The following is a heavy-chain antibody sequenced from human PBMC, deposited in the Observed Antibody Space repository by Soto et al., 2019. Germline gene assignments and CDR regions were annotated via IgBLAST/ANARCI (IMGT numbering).Heavy chain of an antibody. Sequence: QDHLAQSGAEVKKPGSSVTVSCKASGGTFNSYGISWVRQAPGQGLDWMGVIIPLYGTVNYAQKFQGRVSITAAKSTSTAYMDLSSLRSADTAVYYWARVRVIRGVIPSHFGLWGQGTLVTVSS. J-gene: IGHJ4*02. V-gene: IGHV1-69*06. CDR1: GGTFNSYG. D-gene: IGHD3-10*01. CDR2: IIPLYGTV. CDR3: ARVRVIRGVIPSHFGL.